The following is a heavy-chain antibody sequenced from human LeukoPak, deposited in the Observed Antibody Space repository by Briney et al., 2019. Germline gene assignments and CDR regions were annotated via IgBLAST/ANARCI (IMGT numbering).Heavy chain of an antibody. J-gene: IGHJ4*02. Sequence: PGGSLRLSCAASGITFINHAMDWVRQAPGKGLEWVANIKQDGSEKEFVDSVKGRFTISRDNAKNSLYLQMNSLRADDTAVYYCAREGRGGFDSRGQGTLVTVSS. CDR1: GITFINHA. V-gene: IGHV3-7*01. CDR3: AREGRGGFDS. D-gene: IGHD3-10*01. CDR2: IKQDGSEK.